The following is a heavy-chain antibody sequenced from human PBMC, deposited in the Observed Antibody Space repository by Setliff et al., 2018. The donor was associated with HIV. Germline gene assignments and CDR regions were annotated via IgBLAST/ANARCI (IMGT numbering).Heavy chain of an antibody. J-gene: IGHJ4*02. CDR1: GDSISTDY. Sequence: PSETLSLTCTVSGDSISTDYWTWIRQPPGKGLEWIWYIYNSASTSYNPSLKSRVTISVDTSKNQFSLKLSSVTAADTAVYYCARHSPSDYWGQGTLVTVSS. CDR3: ARHSPSDY. V-gene: IGHV4-59*08. CDR2: IYNSAST.